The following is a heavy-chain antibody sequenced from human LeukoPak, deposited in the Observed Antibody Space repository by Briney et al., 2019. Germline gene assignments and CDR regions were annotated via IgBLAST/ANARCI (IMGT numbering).Heavy chain of an antibody. CDR3: AKESGSGYDSSGYGMDV. Sequence: GGSLRLSCAASGFTFSYYNMNWVRQAPGKGLEWVSSISSSSSYMSYADSVKGRFTISRDNAKNSLYLQMNSLRAEDTAVYYCAKESGSGYDSSGYGMDVWGQGTTVTVSS. V-gene: IGHV3-21*01. CDR1: GFTFSYYN. D-gene: IGHD3-22*01. J-gene: IGHJ6*02. CDR2: ISSSSSYM.